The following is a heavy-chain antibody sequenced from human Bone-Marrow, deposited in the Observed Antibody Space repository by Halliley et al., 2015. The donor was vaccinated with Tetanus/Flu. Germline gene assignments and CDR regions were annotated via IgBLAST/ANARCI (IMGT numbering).Heavy chain of an antibody. J-gene: IGHJ4*02. V-gene: IGHV4-4*02. CDR3: ATHSDNSGWPPALDY. Sequence: IGETFHSGGTTFTPSLEGRFTISVDKAENQFSLKVTSVTAADTAVYYCATHSDNSGWPPALDYWGQGTLVTVSS. D-gene: IGHD6-19*01. CDR2: TFHSGGT.